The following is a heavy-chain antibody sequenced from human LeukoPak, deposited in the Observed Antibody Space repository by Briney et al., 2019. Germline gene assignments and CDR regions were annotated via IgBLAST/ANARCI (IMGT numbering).Heavy chain of an antibody. J-gene: IGHJ4*02. D-gene: IGHD2-2*02. Sequence: PGGSLRLSCAASGFTFSSYAMSWVRQAPGKGLEWVSAISGSGGSTYYAEYVKGRFTISRDNSKNTLYLQMNRLRAEDTAVYYCAKGQEVPAAIAWNYWGQGTLVTVSS. CDR2: ISGSGGST. V-gene: IGHV3-23*01. CDR3: AKGQEVPAAIAWNY. CDR1: GFTFSSYA.